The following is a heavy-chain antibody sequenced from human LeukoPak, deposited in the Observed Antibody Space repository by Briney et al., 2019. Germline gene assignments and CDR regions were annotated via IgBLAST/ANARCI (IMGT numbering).Heavy chain of an antibody. CDR3: ARDSIAARAIPFDYYGMDV. CDR2: ISSSTSYI. J-gene: IGHJ6*02. D-gene: IGHD6-6*01. Sequence: GGSLRLSCAASGXTFSSYSLNWVRQAPGKGQEWLSSISSSTSYIYYGDSVKGRFTISRDNAKNSLYLQMNSLRAEDTAVYYCARDSIAARAIPFDYYGMDVWGQGTTVTVSS. CDR1: GXTFSSYS. V-gene: IGHV3-21*01.